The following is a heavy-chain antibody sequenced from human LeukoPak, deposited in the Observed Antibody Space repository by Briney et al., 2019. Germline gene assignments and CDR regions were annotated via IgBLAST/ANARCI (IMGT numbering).Heavy chain of an antibody. J-gene: IGHJ4*02. V-gene: IGHV3-33*03. CDR2: IIHDGSKR. CDR1: GFRFSSYG. CDR3: AKDSSFLNVGYLDF. Sequence: GGSLRLSCAASGFRFSSYGIHWVRQAPGKGLEWVAVIIHDGSKRYYADSLKGRFTISRDNSKNTAYLQINSLRGEDTAIYYCAKDSSFLNVGYLDFWGQGILVTVSS. D-gene: IGHD3-22*01.